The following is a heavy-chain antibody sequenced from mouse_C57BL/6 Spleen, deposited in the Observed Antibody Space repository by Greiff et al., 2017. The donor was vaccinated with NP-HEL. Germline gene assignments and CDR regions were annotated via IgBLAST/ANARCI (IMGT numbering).Heavy chain of an antibody. CDR3: ARRDDYLLLGFDY. CDR1: GFNIKNTY. V-gene: IGHV14-3*01. Sequence: EVQLKESVAELVRPGASVKLSCTASGFNIKNTYMHWVKQRPEQGLEWIGRIDPANGNTKYAPKFQGKATITADTSSNTAYLQLSSLTSEDTAIYYCARRDDYLLLGFDYWGQGTTLTVSS. CDR2: IDPANGNT. J-gene: IGHJ2*01. D-gene: IGHD2-4*01.